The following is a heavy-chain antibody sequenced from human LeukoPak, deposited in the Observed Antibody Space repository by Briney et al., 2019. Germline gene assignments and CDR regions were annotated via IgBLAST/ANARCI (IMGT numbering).Heavy chain of an antibody. CDR3: AKRSGYCSTISCYHFFDY. D-gene: IGHD2-2*01. CDR1: GFTFSNYA. V-gene: IGHV3-23*01. CDR2: ITGSGGST. Sequence: GGSLRLSCAASGFTFSNYAMSWVRQSPGKGLEWVSGITGSGGSTNYADSVKGRFTISRDSSKNTLYLQMNSLRVEDTAVYYFAKRSGYCSTISCYHFFDYWGQGTLVTVSP. J-gene: IGHJ4*02.